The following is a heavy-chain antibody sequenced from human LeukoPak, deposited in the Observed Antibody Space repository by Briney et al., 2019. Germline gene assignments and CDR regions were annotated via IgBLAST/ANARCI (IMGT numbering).Heavy chain of an antibody. Sequence: GGSLRLSCAASGFTFSSYSMNWVRQAPGKGLEWVSSISSSSSYIYYADSVKGRFTISRDNAKNSLYLQMNSLRAEDTAVYYCARDLMEQQLAGAFDIWGQGTMVTVSS. CDR1: GFTFSSYS. D-gene: IGHD6-13*01. J-gene: IGHJ3*02. CDR3: ARDLMEQQLAGAFDI. V-gene: IGHV3-21*01. CDR2: ISSSSSYI.